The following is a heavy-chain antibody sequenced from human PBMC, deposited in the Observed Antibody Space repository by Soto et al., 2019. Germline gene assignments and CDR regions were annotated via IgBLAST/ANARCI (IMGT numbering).Heavy chain of an antibody. V-gene: IGHV3-66*01. D-gene: IGHD3-16*01. CDR3: GRGGNRYDYIWGSYDY. J-gene: IGHJ4*02. Sequence: EVQLVESGGGLVQPGGSLRLSCAASGFTVSSNYMSWVRQAPGKGLEWVSVIYSGGSTYYADSVKGRFTISRDNSKNTLYLQMNSLRAEARAMYYCGRGGNRYDYIWGSYDYWGQGTLVTGSS. CDR1: GFTVSSNY. CDR2: IYSGGST.